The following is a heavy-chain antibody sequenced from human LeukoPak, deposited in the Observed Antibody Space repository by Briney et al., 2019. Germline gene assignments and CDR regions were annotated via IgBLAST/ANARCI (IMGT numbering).Heavy chain of an antibody. J-gene: IGHJ6*03. CDR3: ARNRLGYCSSTSCYAKGVYYYYYMDV. D-gene: IGHD2-2*01. CDR2: IYYSGST. Sequence: SETLSLTCTVSGGSISSYYWSWLRQPPGKGLEWIGYIYYSGSTNYNPSLKSRVTISVDTSKNQFSLKLSSVTAADTAVYYCARNRLGYCSSTSCYAKGVYYYYYMDVWGKGTTVTISS. CDR1: GGSISSYY. V-gene: IGHV4-59*01.